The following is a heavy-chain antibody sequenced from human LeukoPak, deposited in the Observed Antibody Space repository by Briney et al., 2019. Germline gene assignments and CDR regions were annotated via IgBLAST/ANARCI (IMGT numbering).Heavy chain of an antibody. D-gene: IGHD1-26*01. CDR1: GFTVSSNY. CDR2: IYGGGGT. CDR3: ASSGIRDFEPYY. J-gene: IGHJ4*02. Sequence: GGSLRLSCAASGFTVSSNYMSWVRQAPGRGLKWVSVIYGGGGTYYADSVKGRFTISRDNSKNTLYLQMNSLRAEDTAVYYCASSGIRDFEPYYWGQGTLVTVSS. V-gene: IGHV3-53*01.